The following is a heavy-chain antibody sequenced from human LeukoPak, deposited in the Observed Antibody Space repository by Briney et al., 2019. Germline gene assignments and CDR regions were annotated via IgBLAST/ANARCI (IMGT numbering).Heavy chain of an antibody. J-gene: IGHJ5*02. CDR3: ARVDDYYGSGSYYSNWFDP. D-gene: IGHD3-10*01. CDR2: INHSGST. V-gene: IGHV4-34*01. CDR1: GGSFSGYY. Sequence: SETLSLTCAVYGGSFSGYYWSWIRQPPGKGLEWIGEINHSGSTNYNPSLKSRVTISVDTSKNQFSLKLSSVTAADTAVYYCARVDDYYGSGSYYSNWFDPWGQGTLVTVSS.